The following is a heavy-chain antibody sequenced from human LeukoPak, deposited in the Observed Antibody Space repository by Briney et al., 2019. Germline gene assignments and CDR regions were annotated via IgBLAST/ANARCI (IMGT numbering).Heavy chain of an antibody. D-gene: IGHD2-2*01. CDR3: ARRPHPHCSSTSCYYYYGMDV. Sequence: GGSLRLSCAASGFTFSSYSMNWVRQAPGKGLEWVSYISSSSSTIYYADSVKGRCTISRDNAKNSLYLQMNSLRAEDTAVYYCARRPHPHCSSTSCYYYYGMDVWGRGTTVTVSS. J-gene: IGHJ6*02. CDR2: ISSSSSTI. V-gene: IGHV3-48*01. CDR1: GFTFSSYS.